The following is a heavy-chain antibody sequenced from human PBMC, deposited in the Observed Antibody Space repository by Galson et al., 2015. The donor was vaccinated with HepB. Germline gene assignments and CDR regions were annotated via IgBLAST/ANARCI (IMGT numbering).Heavy chain of an antibody. CDR3: ARRVHSSSWTTLDYFDY. CDR1: GFTFSSYS. D-gene: IGHD6-13*01. V-gene: IGHV3-48*01. J-gene: IGHJ4*02. Sequence: SLRLSCAASGFTFSSYSMNWVRQAPGKGLEWVSYISSSSSTIYYADSVKGRFTISRDNAKNSLYLQMNSLRAEDTAVYYCARRVHSSSWTTLDYFDYWGQGTLVTVSS. CDR2: ISSSSSTI.